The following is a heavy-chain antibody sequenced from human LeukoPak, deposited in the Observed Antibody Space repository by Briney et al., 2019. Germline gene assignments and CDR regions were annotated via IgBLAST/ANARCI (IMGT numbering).Heavy chain of an antibody. CDR1: GFTFSSYE. D-gene: IGHD5-24*01. CDR3: ARGGGYSL. J-gene: IGHJ4*02. V-gene: IGHV3-48*03. Sequence: GGSLRLSCAASGFTFSSYELNWVRQAPGKGLEWVAYISTGGSPIYYADSVKGRFTISRDNAKNSLYLQMNGLRAEDTAVYYCARGGGYSLWGQGTLVTVSS. CDR2: ISTGGSPI.